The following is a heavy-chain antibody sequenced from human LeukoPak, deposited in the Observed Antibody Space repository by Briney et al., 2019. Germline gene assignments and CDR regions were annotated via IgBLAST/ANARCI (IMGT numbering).Heavy chain of an antibody. J-gene: IGHJ4*02. CDR3: AKAHCSPTSCSRIDY. V-gene: IGHV3-23*01. Sequence: GGSLRLSCAASGFTFSTCAMGWVRQAPGKGLGWVSAISGSGGSTFYADSVKSRFTISRDNSKNTVYLQMSGLRAEDTALYYCAKAHCSPTSCSRIDYWGQGTLVPVSS. CDR1: GFTFSTCA. D-gene: IGHD2-2*01. CDR2: ISGSGGST.